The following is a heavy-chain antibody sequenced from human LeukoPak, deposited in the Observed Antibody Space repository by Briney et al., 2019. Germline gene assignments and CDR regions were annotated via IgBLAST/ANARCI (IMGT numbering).Heavy chain of an antibody. D-gene: IGHD7-27*01. Sequence: GGSLRLSCAASGFTFSSYSMNWVRQAPGKGLEWVAVISYDGSNKYYADSVKGRFTISRDNSKNTLYLQMNSLRAEDTAVYYCAKGSELGMSSEGFDYWGQGTLVTVSS. J-gene: IGHJ4*02. V-gene: IGHV3-30*18. CDR3: AKGSELGMSSEGFDY. CDR2: ISYDGSNK. CDR1: GFTFSSYS.